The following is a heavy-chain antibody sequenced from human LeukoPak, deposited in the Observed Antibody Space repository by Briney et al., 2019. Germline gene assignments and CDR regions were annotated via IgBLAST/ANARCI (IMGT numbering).Heavy chain of an antibody. D-gene: IGHD3-22*01. CDR2: IYTSGST. Sequence: SETLSLTCTVSGGSISSYYWSWIRQPAGKGLEWIGRIYTSGSTNYNPSLKSRVTMSVDTSKNQFSLKLSSVTAADTAVYYCARDGLYDSSGYYFDAFDIWSQGTMVTVSS. CDR3: ARDGLYDSSGYYFDAFDI. J-gene: IGHJ3*02. V-gene: IGHV4-4*07. CDR1: GGSISSYY.